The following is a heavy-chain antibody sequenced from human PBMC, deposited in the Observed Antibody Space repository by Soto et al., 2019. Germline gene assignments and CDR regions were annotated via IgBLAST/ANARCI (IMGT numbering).Heavy chain of an antibody. Sequence: QVQLVESGGGVVQPGRSLRLSCAASGFIFSIYGMHWVRQAPGKGLEWVAAISYDGSNEYYADSVKGRFTISRDNSXNTVHPQVNSLRADDTAVYYCAAAAHGSGGSSLDYWGQGTLVTVSS. D-gene: IGHD2-15*01. V-gene: IGHV3-30*03. CDR1: GFIFSIYG. CDR2: ISYDGSNE. J-gene: IGHJ4*02. CDR3: AAAAHGSGGSSLDY.